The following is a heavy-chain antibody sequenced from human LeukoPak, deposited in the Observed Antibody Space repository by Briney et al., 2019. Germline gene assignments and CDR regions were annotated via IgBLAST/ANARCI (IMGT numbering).Heavy chain of an antibody. CDR3: ARGQSSSWYYYYYYMDV. V-gene: IGHV1-69*05. CDR1: GGTFSSYA. D-gene: IGHD6-13*01. Sequence: GASVKVSCKASGGTFSSYAISWVRQAPGQGLEWMGGIIPIFGTANYAQKFQGRVTMTTDTSTSTAYMELRSLRSDDTAVYYCARGQSSSWYYYYYYMDVCGKGTTVTVSS. CDR2: IIPIFGTA. J-gene: IGHJ6*03.